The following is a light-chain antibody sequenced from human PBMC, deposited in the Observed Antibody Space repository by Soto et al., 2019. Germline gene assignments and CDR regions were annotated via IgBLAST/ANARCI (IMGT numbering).Light chain of an antibody. CDR1: SSDVGGYNY. J-gene: IGLJ1*01. CDR2: GVT. CDR3: CSYTSSGTYV. Sequence: QSALTQPASVSGSPGQSIAISCTGTSSDVGGYNYVSWYQQHPGKAPKLIIYGVTNRPSGVSDRFSGSKSGNTASLTTSGLQAEDETDYYCCSYTSSGTYVFGTGTKLTVL. V-gene: IGLV2-14*03.